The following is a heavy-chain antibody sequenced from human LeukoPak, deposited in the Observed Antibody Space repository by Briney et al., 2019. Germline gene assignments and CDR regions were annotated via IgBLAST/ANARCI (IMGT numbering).Heavy chain of an antibody. CDR2: MNPNSGNT. CDR1: GYTFTSYD. J-gene: IGHJ4*02. V-gene: IGHV1-8*01. Sequence: ASVKVSCKASGYTFTSYDINWVRQATGQGLEWMGWMNPNSGNTGYAQKFQGRVTMTRNTSISTAYMELSSLRSEDTAVYYCARDGRLRVPAAMTKAPYYFDYWGQGTLVTVSS. CDR3: ARDGRLRVPAAMTKAPYYFDY. D-gene: IGHD2-2*01.